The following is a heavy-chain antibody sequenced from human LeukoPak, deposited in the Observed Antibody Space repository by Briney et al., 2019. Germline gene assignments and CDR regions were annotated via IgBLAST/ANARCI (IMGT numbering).Heavy chain of an antibody. CDR1: GFTFSNYG. Sequence: AGGSLRLSCAASGFTFSNYGMSWVRQAPGKGLEWVSALSGSGGSTYYADSVKGRFTISRDNSKNTLYLQMNSLRAEDTAVYYCAKAADDIVVVPAALFDYWGQGTLVTVSS. D-gene: IGHD2-2*01. CDR2: LSGSGGST. J-gene: IGHJ4*02. CDR3: AKAADDIVVVPAALFDY. V-gene: IGHV3-23*01.